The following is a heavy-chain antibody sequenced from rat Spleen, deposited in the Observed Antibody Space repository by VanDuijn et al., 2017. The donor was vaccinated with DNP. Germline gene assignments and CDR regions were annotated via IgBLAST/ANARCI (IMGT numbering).Heavy chain of an antibody. CDR2: ITDGGGST. J-gene: IGHJ2*01. D-gene: IGHD5-1*01. CDR1: GFTFSRYW. CDR3: ARDLGWDY. V-gene: IGHV5-31*01. Sequence: EVQLVEIGGGLVQPGRSLKLSCAASGFTFSRYWMTWIRQVPGKGLEWIASITDGGGSTYYPDSVKGRFTISRDDAINTLYLQMNSLRSEDTATYDCARDLGWDYLGHVVMVTVSS.